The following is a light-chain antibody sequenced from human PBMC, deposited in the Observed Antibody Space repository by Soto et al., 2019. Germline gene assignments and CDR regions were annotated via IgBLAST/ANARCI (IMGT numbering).Light chain of an antibody. CDR3: QQNGSSITIT. J-gene: IGKJ5*01. CDR1: QSVSSSY. CDR2: GAS. V-gene: IGKV3-20*01. Sequence: EIVLTQSPGTLSLSPGERVTLSCRASQSVSSSYLTCYQQKPGQAPRLLIYGASSRATGISYRFRGSGSGTDFTITISRLEPEDCAVYYCQQNGSSITITFGQGTRLVNK.